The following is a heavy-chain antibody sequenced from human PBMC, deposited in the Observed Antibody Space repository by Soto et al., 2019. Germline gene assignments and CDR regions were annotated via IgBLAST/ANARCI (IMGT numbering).Heavy chain of an antibody. Sequence: RASVKVSCKASGYTFTSYGISWVRQAPGQGLEWMGWISAYNGNTNYAQKLQGRVTMTTDTSTSTAYMELRSLRSDDTAVYYCARDSSVAGATSLGYFDLWGRGTLVTVSS. CDR3: ARDSSVAGATSLGYFDL. V-gene: IGHV1-18*04. D-gene: IGHD1-26*01. CDR1: GYTFTSYG. CDR2: ISAYNGNT. J-gene: IGHJ2*01.